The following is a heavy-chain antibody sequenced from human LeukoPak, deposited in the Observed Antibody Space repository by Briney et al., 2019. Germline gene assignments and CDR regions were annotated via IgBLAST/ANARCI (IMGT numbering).Heavy chain of an antibody. D-gene: IGHD3-10*01. CDR2: ISAYNGNT. CDR3: ARARGSVLLWFGETPTGAFDI. CDR1: GYTFTSYG. J-gene: IGHJ3*02. Sequence: GASVKVSCKASGYTFTSYGISWVRQAPGQGLEWMGWISAYNGNTNYAQKLQGRVTMTTDTSTSTAYMELRSLRSDDTAVYYCARARGSVLLWFGETPTGAFDIWGQGTMVTVSS. V-gene: IGHV1-18*01.